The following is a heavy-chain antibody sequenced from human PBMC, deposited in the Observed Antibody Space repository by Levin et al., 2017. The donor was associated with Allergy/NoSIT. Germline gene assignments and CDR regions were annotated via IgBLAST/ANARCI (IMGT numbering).Heavy chain of an antibody. Sequence: SETLSLTCTVSGSSISGGSYYWSWIRQSAGKGLEWIGRIYTSGSTNYNPSLKSRVTISLDTSKYQFSLSLRSVTAADTAVYYCARVIWFGSAFDVWGQGTMVTVSS. CDR2: IYTSGST. D-gene: IGHD3-10*01. CDR3: ARVIWFGSAFDV. V-gene: IGHV4-61*02. CDR1: GSSISGGSYY. J-gene: IGHJ3*01.